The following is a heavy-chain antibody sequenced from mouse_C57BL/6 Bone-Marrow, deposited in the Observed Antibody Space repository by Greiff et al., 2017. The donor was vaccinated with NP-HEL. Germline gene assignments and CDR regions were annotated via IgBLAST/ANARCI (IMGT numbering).Heavy chain of an antibody. J-gene: IGHJ3*01. V-gene: IGHV1-64*01. Sequence: QVQLQQPGAELVKPGASVKLSCKASGYTFTSYWMHWVKQRPGQGLEWIGMIHPNSGSTNYNEKFKSKATLTVDKSSSTAYMQLSSLTSEDSAVYYCARTYYYGSSYWFAYWGKGTLVTVAA. CDR2: IHPNSGST. CDR3: ARTYYYGSSYWFAY. D-gene: IGHD1-1*01. CDR1: GYTFTSYW.